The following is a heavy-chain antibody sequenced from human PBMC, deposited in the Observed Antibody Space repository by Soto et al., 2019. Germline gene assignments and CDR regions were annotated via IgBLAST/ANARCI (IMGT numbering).Heavy chain of an antibody. CDR1: GFSLSSSGVS. V-gene: IGHV2-5*02. CDR3: AQRPWGSSDTFHN. CDR2: INWVGDG. D-gene: IGHD3-16*01. Sequence: QITLKESGPTLVKPTEPLTLTCTFSGFSLSSSGVSVGWIRQLPGKALEWLALINWVGDGRYSPSLKSRLTVTKGTSGNQVVLTVTNMDPVDTATYYGAQRPWGSSDTFHNLGRGIMVTVSS. J-gene: IGHJ3*02.